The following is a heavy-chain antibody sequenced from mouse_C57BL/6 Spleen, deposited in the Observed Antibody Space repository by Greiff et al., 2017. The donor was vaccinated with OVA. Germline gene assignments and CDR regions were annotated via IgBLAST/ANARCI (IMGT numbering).Heavy chain of an antibody. J-gene: IGHJ4*01. CDR3: VRELGLYAMDY. CDR2: IRSKSNNYAT. V-gene: IGHV10-1*01. Sequence: EVNVVESGGGLVQPKGSLKLSCAASGFSFNTYAMNWVRQAPGKGLEWVARIRSKSNNYATYYADSVKDRFTISRDDSESMLYLQMNNLKTEDTAMYYCVRELGLYAMDYWGQGTSVTVSS. D-gene: IGHD4-1*01. CDR1: GFSFNTYA.